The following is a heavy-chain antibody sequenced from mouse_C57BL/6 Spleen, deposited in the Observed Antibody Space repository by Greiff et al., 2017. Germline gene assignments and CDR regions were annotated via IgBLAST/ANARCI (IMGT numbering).Heavy chain of an antibody. CDR2: IDPENGDT. CDR1: GYTFTSYW. CDR3: TTYYGSSYAMDY. J-gene: IGHJ4*01. V-gene: IGHV14-4*01. Sequence: VQLQQPGAELVKPGASVKLSCKASGYTFTSYWMHWVKQRPEQGLEWIGWIDPENGDTEYASKFQGKATITADTSSNTAYLQLSSLTSEDTAVYYCTTYYGSSYAMDYWGQGTSVTVSS. D-gene: IGHD1-1*01.